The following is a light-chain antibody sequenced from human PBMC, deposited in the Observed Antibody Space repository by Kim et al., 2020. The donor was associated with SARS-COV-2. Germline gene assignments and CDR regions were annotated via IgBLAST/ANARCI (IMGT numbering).Light chain of an antibody. CDR3: HSFDSSLSGCV. Sequence: QMVTISCTGGSSNIGAGYDVHWYQQLPGTAPKLLIYTNNNRPSGVPDRFSGSKSGTSASLAITGLQAEDEADYFCHSFDSSLSGCVFGGGTKLTVL. CDR2: TNN. CDR1: SSNIGAGYD. J-gene: IGLJ3*02. V-gene: IGLV1-40*01.